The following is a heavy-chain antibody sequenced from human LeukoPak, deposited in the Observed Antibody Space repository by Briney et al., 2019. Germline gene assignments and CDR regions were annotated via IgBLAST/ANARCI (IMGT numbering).Heavy chain of an antibody. D-gene: IGHD2-2*01. Sequence: PSETLSLTCAVYGGSFSGYYWSWIRQPPGKGLEWIGEINHSGSTNYNPSLKSRVTISVDTSKNQFSLKLSSVTAADTAVYYCARESPRYCSSTSCKTRSIDYWGQGTLVTVSS. CDR2: INHSGST. CDR3: ARESPRYCSSTSCKTRSIDY. CDR1: GGSFSGYY. J-gene: IGHJ4*02. V-gene: IGHV4-34*01.